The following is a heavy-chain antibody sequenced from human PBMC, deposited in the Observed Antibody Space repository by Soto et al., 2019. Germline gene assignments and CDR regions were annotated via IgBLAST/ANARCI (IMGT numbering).Heavy chain of an antibody. V-gene: IGHV1-2*04. Sequence: ASVKVSCKASGYTFTGYYMHWVRQAPGQGLEWMGWINPNSGGTNYAQKFQGWVTMTRDTSISTAYMELSRLRSDDTAVYYCARDFCSGGSCYSIWFDPWGQGTLVTAPQ. CDR2: INPNSGGT. J-gene: IGHJ5*02. D-gene: IGHD2-15*01. CDR3: ARDFCSGGSCYSIWFDP. CDR1: GYTFTGYY.